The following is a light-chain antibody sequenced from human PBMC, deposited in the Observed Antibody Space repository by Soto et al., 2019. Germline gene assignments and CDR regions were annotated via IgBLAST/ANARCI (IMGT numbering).Light chain of an antibody. Sequence: QSVLTQPPSVSGAPGQSITISCTGTSSNFGAGYDVHWYQQLPGTAPKLLIYGNSDRPSGVPDRFSGSRSDTSASLAITGLQAEDEADYYCQSYDRSLSGSKVVFGGGTQLTVL. CDR3: QSYDRSLSGSKVV. J-gene: IGLJ2*01. V-gene: IGLV1-40*01. CDR1: SSNFGAGYD. CDR2: GNS.